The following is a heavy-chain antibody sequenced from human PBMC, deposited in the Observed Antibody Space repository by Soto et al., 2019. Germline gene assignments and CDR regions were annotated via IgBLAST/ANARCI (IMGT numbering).Heavy chain of an antibody. J-gene: IGHJ4*02. D-gene: IGHD6-19*01. V-gene: IGHV3-72*01. CDR2: AKNKIGDSMR. CDR1: GFIFSDHF. CDR3: TGPPRSSSDWHYY. Sequence: EVQLVESGGGLVQPGGSLRLSCAASGFIFSDHFMEWVRQAPGNGLEWVGRAKNKIGDSMREYAASVKGRFTISRDKSNYSLFLQMNSLATEDTAVYYYTGPPRSSSDWHYYWGQGILVTVSS.